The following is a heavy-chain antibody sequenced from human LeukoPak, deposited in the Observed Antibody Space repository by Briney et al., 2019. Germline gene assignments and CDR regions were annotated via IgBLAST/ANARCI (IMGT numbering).Heavy chain of an antibody. CDR1: GFTVSSNY. CDR3: AKDGDCSSTSCRDAFDI. Sequence: QTGGSLRLSCAASGFTVSSNYMSWVRQAPGKGLEWVSVIYSGGSTYYTDSVKGRFTISRDNSKNTLYLQMNSLRAEDTAVYYCAKDGDCSSTSCRDAFDIWGQGTMVTVSS. D-gene: IGHD2-2*01. CDR2: IYSGGST. J-gene: IGHJ3*02. V-gene: IGHV3-66*01.